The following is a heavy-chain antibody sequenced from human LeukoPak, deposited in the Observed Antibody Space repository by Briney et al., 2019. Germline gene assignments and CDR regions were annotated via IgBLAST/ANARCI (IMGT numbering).Heavy chain of an antibody. CDR3: ATTIFGVVIPFDY. J-gene: IGHJ4*02. V-gene: IGHV1-24*01. D-gene: IGHD3-3*01. CDR2: FDPEDGET. CDR1: GYTLTELS. Sequence: GASVKVSCKVSGYTLTELSMHWVGQAPGKGLEWMGGFDPEDGETIYAQKFQGRVTMTEDTSTDTAYMELSSLRSEDTAVYYCATTIFGVVIPFDYWGQGTLVTVSS.